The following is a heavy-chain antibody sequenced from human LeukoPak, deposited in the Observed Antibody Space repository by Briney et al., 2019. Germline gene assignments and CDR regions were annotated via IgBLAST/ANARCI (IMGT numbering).Heavy chain of an antibody. Sequence: AASVKVSCKASGYTFTGYYIHWVRQAPGQTLEWMGWINPNSGGTNYAQKFQGRVTMTRDTSISTAYMELSRLRSDDTAVYYCARSYAYSSSTGPMDVWGKGTTVTISS. CDR2: INPNSGGT. CDR3: ARSYAYSSSTGPMDV. CDR1: GYTFTGYY. J-gene: IGHJ6*03. V-gene: IGHV1-2*02. D-gene: IGHD6-13*01.